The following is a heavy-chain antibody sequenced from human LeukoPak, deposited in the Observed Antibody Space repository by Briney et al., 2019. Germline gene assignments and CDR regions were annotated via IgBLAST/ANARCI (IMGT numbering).Heavy chain of an antibody. J-gene: IGHJ6*02. CDR2: TYYKSKWYN. CDR3: VRDSVSMVRGVIINYYGMDV. Sequence: SQTLSLTCAISGDSVSSNSAAWNWIRQSPSRGLEWLGRTYYKSKWYNDYAVSVKSRITINPDTSKNQFSLQLNSMTPEDTAVYYCVRDSVSMVRGVIINYYGMDVWGQGTTVTVSS. V-gene: IGHV6-1*01. CDR1: GDSVSSNSAA. D-gene: IGHD3-10*01.